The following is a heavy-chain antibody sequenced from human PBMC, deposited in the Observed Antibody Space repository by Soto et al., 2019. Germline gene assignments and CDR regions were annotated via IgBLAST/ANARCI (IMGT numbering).Heavy chain of an antibody. CDR3: ARGDDYGDYYFDY. J-gene: IGHJ4*02. V-gene: IGHV1-58*01. CDR1: GFTFTSSA. D-gene: IGHD4-17*01. Sequence: GASVKVSCKASGFTFTSSAVQWVRQARGQRLEWIGWIVVGSGNTNYAQKFQERVTITRDMSTSTAYMELSSLRSEDTAVYYCARGDDYGDYYFDYWGQGTLVTVSS. CDR2: IVVGSGNT.